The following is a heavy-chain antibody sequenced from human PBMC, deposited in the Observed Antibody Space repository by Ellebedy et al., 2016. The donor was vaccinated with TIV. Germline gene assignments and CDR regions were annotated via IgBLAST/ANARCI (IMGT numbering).Heavy chain of an antibody. CDR3: AKTPHSAIYGHSFDY. CDR2: ISYDGSIE. J-gene: IGHJ4*02. D-gene: IGHD3-3*01. Sequence: GESLKISCAASGFTFSSYDMHWVRQAPGKGLEWVAVISYDGSIEYYADSVKGRFTISRDNSKNTLFLQMKSLRAEDTATYYCAKTPHSAIYGHSFDYWGQGTLVTVSS. CDR1: GFTFSSYD. V-gene: IGHV3-30*18.